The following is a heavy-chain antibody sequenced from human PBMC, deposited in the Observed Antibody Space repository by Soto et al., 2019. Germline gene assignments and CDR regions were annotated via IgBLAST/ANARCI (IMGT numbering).Heavy chain of an antibody. J-gene: IGHJ4*02. D-gene: IGHD3-3*01. V-gene: IGHV4-39*01. CDR1: GASISSNSSSSYY. CDR3: TNRIFTAVVY. CDR2: ISYRGIT. Sequence: SETLSLTCTVSGASISSNSSSSYYWDWIRQPPGKGLEWIGTISYRGITSYSPSLKSRVSMSIDSPKNQFSLRVRSVTAADTAVYYCTNRIFTAVVYWGQGALVTVSS.